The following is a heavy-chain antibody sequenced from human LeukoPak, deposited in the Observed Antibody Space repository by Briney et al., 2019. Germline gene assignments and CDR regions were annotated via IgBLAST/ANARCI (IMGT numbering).Heavy chain of an antibody. CDR3: ARDRYSSGWYGVDYYYMDV. D-gene: IGHD6-19*01. J-gene: IGHJ6*03. V-gene: IGHV1-2*02. CDR1: GYTFTSYD. Sequence: AASVKVSCKASGYTFTSYDINWVRQAPGQGLEWMGWINPNSGGTNYAQKFQGRVTMTRDTSISTAYMELSRLRSDDTAVYYCARDRYSSGWYGVDYYYMDVWGKGTTVTGSS. CDR2: INPNSGGT.